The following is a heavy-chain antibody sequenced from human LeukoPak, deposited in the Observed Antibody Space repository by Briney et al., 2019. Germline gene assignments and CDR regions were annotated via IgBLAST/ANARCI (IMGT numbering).Heavy chain of an antibody. Sequence: GGSLRLSCVASGFTFSSFWMNWVRQAPGKGLEWLANINQDGSVDHYVDSVKGRFAISRDNTKNSVFLQLNSLRAEDTAVYYCARDLSATGGLDVWGQGTMVTASS. J-gene: IGHJ3*01. CDR2: INQDGSVD. CDR1: GFTFSSFW. CDR3: ARDLSATGGLDV. D-gene: IGHD2-8*02. V-gene: IGHV3-7*01.